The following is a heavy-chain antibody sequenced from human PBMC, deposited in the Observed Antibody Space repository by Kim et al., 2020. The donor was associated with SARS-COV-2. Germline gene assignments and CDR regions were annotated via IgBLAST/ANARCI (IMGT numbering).Heavy chain of an antibody. CDR3: ARSRYSSSSLRWFDP. Sequence: PALKRRVTISVDTSKNQFSLKLSSVTAADTAVYYCARSRYSSSSLRWFDPWGQGTLVTVSS. J-gene: IGHJ5*02. V-gene: IGHV4-39*01. D-gene: IGHD6-6*01.